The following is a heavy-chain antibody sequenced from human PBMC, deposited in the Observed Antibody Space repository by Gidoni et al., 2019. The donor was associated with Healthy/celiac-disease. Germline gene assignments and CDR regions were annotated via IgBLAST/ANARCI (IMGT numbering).Heavy chain of an antibody. CDR1: GGSISSGGYY. J-gene: IGHJ4*02. CDR2: IYYSGST. CDR3: ARRTLDDFWSGYEDY. D-gene: IGHD3-3*01. V-gene: IGHV4-31*03. Sequence: QVQLQESGPGLVKPSQTLSLTCTVSGGSISSGGYYWRWIRQHPGKGLEWIGYIYYSGSTYYNPSLKSRVTISVDTSKNQFSLKLSSVTAADTAVYYCARRTLDDFWSGYEDYWGQGTLVTVSS.